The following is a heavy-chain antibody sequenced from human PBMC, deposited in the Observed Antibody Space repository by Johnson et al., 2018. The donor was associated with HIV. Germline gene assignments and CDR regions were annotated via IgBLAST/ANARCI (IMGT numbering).Heavy chain of an antibody. Sequence: QMHLVESGGGVVQPGRSLRLSCEASGFTLSSSAFHWVRQAPGKGLEWVAFISYDGSNKYYADSVKGRFTISRDNSRNTLYLQMNSLRAEDTTVYFCAIMSAPEDADAFDFWGQGTMVTVSS. J-gene: IGHJ3*01. CDR3: AIMSAPEDADAFDF. D-gene: IGHD1-14*01. CDR2: ISYDGSNK. CDR1: GFTLSSSA. V-gene: IGHV3-30*04.